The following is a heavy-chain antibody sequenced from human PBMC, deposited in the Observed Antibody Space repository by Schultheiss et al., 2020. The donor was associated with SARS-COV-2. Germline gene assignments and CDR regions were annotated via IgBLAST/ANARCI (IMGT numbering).Heavy chain of an antibody. CDR3: ARGGFKSREQPFDY. J-gene: IGHJ4*02. Sequence: GGSLRLSCAASGFTFSSYSMNWVRQAPGKGLEWVSSISSSSSYIYYADSVKGRFTISRDNAKNSLYLQMNSLRAEDTAVYYCARGGFKSREQPFDYWGQGTLVTVFS. D-gene: IGHD1-26*01. V-gene: IGHV3-21*01. CDR1: GFTFSSYS. CDR2: ISSSSSYI.